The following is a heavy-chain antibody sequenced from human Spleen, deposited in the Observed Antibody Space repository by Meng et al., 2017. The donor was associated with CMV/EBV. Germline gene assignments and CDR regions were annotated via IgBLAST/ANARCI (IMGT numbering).Heavy chain of an antibody. V-gene: IGHV1-8*03. J-gene: IGHJ4*02. CDR2: MNPNSGNT. D-gene: IGHD2-2*01. CDR3: ARGVPAATAYYFDY. Sequence: ASVKVSCKASGYTFTSYDINWGRQATGQGLEWMGWMNPNSGNTGYAQKFQGRVTITRNTSISTAYMELSSLRSEDTAVYYCARGVPAATAYYFDYWGQGTLVTVSS. CDR1: GYTFTSYD.